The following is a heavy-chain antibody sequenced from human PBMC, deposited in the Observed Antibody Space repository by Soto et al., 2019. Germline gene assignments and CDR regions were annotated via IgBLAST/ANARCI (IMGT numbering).Heavy chain of an antibody. V-gene: IGHV2-5*02. CDR3: AHRQRTVVVGAPFDL. D-gene: IGHD2-15*01. CDR2: IYWDDDK. Sequence: GLDLEWLALIYWDDDKRFSPSLKSRLAITRDISKNQVVMTMTDMAPEDTAIYYCAHRQRTVVVGAPFDLWGQGSQVTVSS. J-gene: IGHJ4*02.